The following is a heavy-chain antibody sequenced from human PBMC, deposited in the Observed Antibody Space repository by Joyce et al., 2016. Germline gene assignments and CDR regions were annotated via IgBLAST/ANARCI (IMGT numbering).Heavy chain of an antibody. CDR3: AREGRSSFSGTLNY. D-gene: IGHD1-26*01. Sequence: QVQLQESGPGLVKPSQTLSLTCSVSGVSISSTGYYWTWIRQHPGKGLEGIGYIYYTGNTYSHPSLKSRVTISVDTSKNQFFLNLRSVTAADTAIYYCAREGRSSFSGTLNYWGQGILVAVSS. CDR2: IYYTGNT. J-gene: IGHJ4*02. V-gene: IGHV4-31*02. CDR1: GVSISSTGYY.